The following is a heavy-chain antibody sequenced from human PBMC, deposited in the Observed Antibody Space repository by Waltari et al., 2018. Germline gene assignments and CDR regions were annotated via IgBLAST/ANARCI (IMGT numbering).Heavy chain of an antibody. V-gene: IGHV4-38-2*01. D-gene: IGHD2-2*01. CDR1: GYSSSSGYY. J-gene: IGHJ4*02. CDR2: IYHSGST. CDR3: ARHGRSTQLLPFDY. Sequence: QVQLQESGPGLVKPSETLSLTCAVSGYSSSSGYYWGWNRRPPGKGLEWIGSIYHSGSTYYNPSLKSRVTISVDTSKNQFSLKLSSVTAADTAVYYCARHGRSTQLLPFDYWGQGTLVTVSS.